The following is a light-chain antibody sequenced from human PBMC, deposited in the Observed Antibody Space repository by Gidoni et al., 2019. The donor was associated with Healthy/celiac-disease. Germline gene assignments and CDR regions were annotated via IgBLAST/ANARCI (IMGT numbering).Light chain of an antibody. CDR2: CNS. Sequence: QSVLTQPLSVSGAPGQRVTISCTGSSSNIGAGYDVHWYQQLPGTAPKLLIYCNSNRPSGVPDRFSGSKSGTSASLAITGLQAEDEADYYCQSYDSSLSGGVFGTGTKVTVL. CDR1: SSNIGAGYD. V-gene: IGLV1-40*01. J-gene: IGLJ1*01. CDR3: QSYDSSLSGGV.